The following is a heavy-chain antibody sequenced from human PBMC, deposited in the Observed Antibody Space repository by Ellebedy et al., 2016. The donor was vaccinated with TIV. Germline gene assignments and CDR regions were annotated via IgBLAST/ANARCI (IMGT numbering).Heavy chain of an antibody. D-gene: IGHD1-26*01. CDR3: AKDMVFGDGKWEIDV. V-gene: IGHV3-23*01. CDR2: INNGGRTT. CDR1: GFTFSGYA. Sequence: PGGSPRLSCVASGFTFSGYAMSWVRQAPGKGLEWVSGINNGGRTTSYADSVKGRFTISRDNSRSTLYLQMNSLRAEDSAVYYCAKDMVFGDGKWEIDVWGQGTTVTVSS. J-gene: IGHJ6*02.